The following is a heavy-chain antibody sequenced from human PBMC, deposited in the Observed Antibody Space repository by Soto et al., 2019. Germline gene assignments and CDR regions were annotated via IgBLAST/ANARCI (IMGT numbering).Heavy chain of an antibody. Sequence: QVQLVQSGAEVKKPGASVKVSCKASGYTFTSYGISWVRPAPGQGLEWMGWISAYNGNTNYAQKLQGRVTLTADTSTSTAYMELRSRRSDDTAVYYCARDWRSDCSGGSCYSPSAFDIWCQGTMVTVSS. D-gene: IGHD2-15*01. CDR3: ARDWRSDCSGGSCYSPSAFDI. V-gene: IGHV1-18*01. CDR1: GYTFTSYG. J-gene: IGHJ3*02. CDR2: ISAYNGNT.